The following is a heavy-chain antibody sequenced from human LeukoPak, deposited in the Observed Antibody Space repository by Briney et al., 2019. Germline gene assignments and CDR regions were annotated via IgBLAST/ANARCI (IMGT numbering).Heavy chain of an antibody. D-gene: IGHD6-13*01. CDR2: ISGSGGSI. CDR3: ATDLYSSSWYLNY. V-gene: IGHV3-23*01. CDR1: GFTFSSYA. Sequence: GGSLRLSCAASGFTFSSYAMSWVRQAPGKGLEWVSSISGSGGSIYYVDSVKGRFTISRDNSKNTLYLQMNSLRAEDTAVYYCATDLYSSSWYLNYWGQGNLVTVSS. J-gene: IGHJ4*02.